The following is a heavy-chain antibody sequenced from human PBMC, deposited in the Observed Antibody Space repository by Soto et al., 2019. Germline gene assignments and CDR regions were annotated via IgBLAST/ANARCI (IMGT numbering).Heavy chain of an antibody. Sequence: SETLSLTCAVYGGSFSGYYWSWIRQPPGKGLEWIGEINHSGSTNYNPSLKSRVTISVDTSKNQFSLKLTSVTAADTAVYYCAREEYSGYEYFHHWGQGTLVTVSS. D-gene: IGHD5-12*01. CDR1: GGSFSGYY. J-gene: IGHJ1*01. CDR3: AREEYSGYEYFHH. V-gene: IGHV4-34*01. CDR2: INHSGST.